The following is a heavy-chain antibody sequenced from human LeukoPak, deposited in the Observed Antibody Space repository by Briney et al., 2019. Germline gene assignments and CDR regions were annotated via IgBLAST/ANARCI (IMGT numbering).Heavy chain of an antibody. CDR3: ARVGKTQGYYDFWSGSYYFDY. Sequence: ASVKVSCKASGYTFTSYDINWVRQATGQGLEWMGWMNPNSGNTGYAQKFQGRVTITRNTSISTAYMELSSLRSEDTAVYYCARVGKTQGYYDFWSGSYYFDYWGQGTLVTVSS. CDR1: GYTFTSYD. V-gene: IGHV1-8*03. D-gene: IGHD3-3*01. CDR2: MNPNSGNT. J-gene: IGHJ4*02.